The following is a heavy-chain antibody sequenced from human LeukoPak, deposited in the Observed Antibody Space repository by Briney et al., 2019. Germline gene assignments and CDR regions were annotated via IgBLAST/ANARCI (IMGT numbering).Heavy chain of an antibody. D-gene: IGHD1-26*01. CDR1: GDSISNHY. Sequence: PSETLSLTCTVSGDSISNHYWSWIRQPPGKGLVWIGYIFYSGNTHYNPSLKSRVTMSVDTSKNQFPLRLSSVTPADTAVYYCARDRGEGIVGTFDYWGQGTLVTDSS. CDR3: ARDRGEGIVGTFDY. V-gene: IGHV4-59*11. CDR2: IFYSGNT. J-gene: IGHJ4*02.